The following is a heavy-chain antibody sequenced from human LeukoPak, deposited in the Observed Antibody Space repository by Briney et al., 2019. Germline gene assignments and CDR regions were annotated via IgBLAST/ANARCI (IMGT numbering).Heavy chain of an antibody. J-gene: IGHJ4*02. CDR2: ISSSGSTI. V-gene: IGHV3-48*03. CDR1: GFTFRSYE. Sequence: GGSLRLSCAASGFTFRSYEMNWVRQAPGKGLEWVSYISSSGSTIYYADSVKGRFTISRDNAKNSLYLQMNSLRAEDTAVYYCAREQYYYGSDDYWGQGTLVTVSS. D-gene: IGHD3-22*01. CDR3: AREQYYYGSDDY.